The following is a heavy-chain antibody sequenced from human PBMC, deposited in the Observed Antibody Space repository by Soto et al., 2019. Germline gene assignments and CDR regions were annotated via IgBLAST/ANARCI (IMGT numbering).Heavy chain of an antibody. CDR3: ARGQDFWSGYPFDS. V-gene: IGHV4-34*01. J-gene: IGHJ4*02. CDR2: ISHSGST. D-gene: IGHD3-3*01. Sequence: SETLSLTCAIYDGSFSGYYWTWIRQPPGKGLEWIGEISHSGSTKYNPSLKSRVTISVDTSKNQFSLEVNSVTAADTAVYYCARGQDFWSGYPFDSWGQGTLVTVSS. CDR1: DGSFSGYY.